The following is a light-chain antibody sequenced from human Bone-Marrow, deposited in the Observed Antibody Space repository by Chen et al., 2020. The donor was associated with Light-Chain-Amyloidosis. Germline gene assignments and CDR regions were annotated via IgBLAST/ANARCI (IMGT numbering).Light chain of an antibody. Sequence: QSALTQPASVSGSPGQSITISCTGTSSDVGGDNHFSWYQQHPDKAPKLMIYEVTNRPSWVPDRFSGSKSDNTASLTISGLQTEDEADYFCSSYNITNTLGFGSGTRVTVL. CDR1: SSDVGGDNH. CDR3: SSYNITNTLG. CDR2: EVT. J-gene: IGLJ1*01. V-gene: IGLV2-14*01.